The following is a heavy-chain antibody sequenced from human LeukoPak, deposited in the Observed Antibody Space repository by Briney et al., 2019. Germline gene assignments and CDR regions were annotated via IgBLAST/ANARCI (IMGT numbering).Heavy chain of an antibody. J-gene: IGHJ3*02. CDR3: AKAIGDDGDYVPYYAFDI. CDR1: GFTFSSYA. Sequence: GGSLRLSCAASGFTFSSYAMSWVRQAPGKGLEWVSAISGSGGSTYYADSVKGRFTISRDNSKNTLYLQMNGLRAEDTAVYYCAKAIGDDGDYVPYYAFDIWGQGTMVTVSS. CDR2: ISGSGGST. V-gene: IGHV3-23*01. D-gene: IGHD4-17*01.